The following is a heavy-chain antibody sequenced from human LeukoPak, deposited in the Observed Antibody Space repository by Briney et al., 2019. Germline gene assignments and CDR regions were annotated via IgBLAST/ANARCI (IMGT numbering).Heavy chain of an antibody. V-gene: IGHV3-9*01. CDR3: AKDGEGVTMVRGVISYYGMDV. CDR2: ISWNSXSI. J-gene: IGHJ6*02. D-gene: IGHD3-10*01. Sequence: GKXLXXXSXISWNSXSIGYADSVKGRFTISRDNAKNSLYLQMNSLRAEDTALYYCAKDGEGVTMVRGVISYYGMDVWGQGTTVTVSS.